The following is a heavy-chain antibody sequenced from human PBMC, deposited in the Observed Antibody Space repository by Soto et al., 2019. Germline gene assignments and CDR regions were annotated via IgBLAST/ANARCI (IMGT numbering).Heavy chain of an antibody. D-gene: IGHD5-18*01. J-gene: IGHJ6*02. Sequence: GGYLRLSCAASGFTFSSYAMSWVRQAPGKGLEWVSAISGSGGSTYYADSVKGRFTISRDNSKNTLYLQMNSLRAEDTALYYCAKANTGRSWRQLWHGMDVRGQGTTVTVSS. V-gene: IGHV3-23*01. CDR3: AKANTGRSWRQLWHGMDV. CDR1: GFTFSSYA. CDR2: ISGSGGST.